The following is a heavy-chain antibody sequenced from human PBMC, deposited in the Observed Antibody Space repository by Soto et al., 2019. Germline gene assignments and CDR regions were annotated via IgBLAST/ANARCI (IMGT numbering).Heavy chain of an antibody. Sequence: ASVKVSCKASGYAFTTYHMHWVRQAPGQGLEWMGMIDPSDGTTTYAQKLQGRVTMTRDTATSTVYMELSSLRSEDAAVYYCARDEVPDVQNDAFDIWGQGTMVTVSS. CDR2: IDPSDGTT. V-gene: IGHV1-46*04. CDR3: ARDEVPDVQNDAFDI. J-gene: IGHJ3*02. CDR1: GYAFTTYH.